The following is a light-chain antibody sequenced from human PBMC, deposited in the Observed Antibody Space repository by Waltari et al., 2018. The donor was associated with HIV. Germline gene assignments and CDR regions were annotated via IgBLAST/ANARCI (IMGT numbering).Light chain of an antibody. V-gene: IGLV2-8*01. CDR1: SGEVGNYNY. J-gene: IGLJ2*01. CDR2: DVN. Sequence: QSALTQPPFASGPPGQSATISCTGTSGEVGNYNYLSSYQQHPGKAPKLIMFDVNERPSGVPDRFFGSKSGNTASLTVSGLQADDEADYFCSAYGGSYNRLLFGGGTKWTVL. CDR3: SAYGGSYNRLL.